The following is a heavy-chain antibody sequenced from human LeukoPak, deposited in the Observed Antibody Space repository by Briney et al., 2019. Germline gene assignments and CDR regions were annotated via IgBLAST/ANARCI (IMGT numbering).Heavy chain of an antibody. D-gene: IGHD3-10*01. J-gene: IGHJ4*02. CDR1: GYTLTSYD. CDR3: ARSRTMVRGVIPSLGY. Sequence: ASVKVSCKASGYTLTSYDINWVRQATGQGLEWMGWMNPNSGNTGYAQKIQGRVTMTRNTSISTAYMELSSLRSEDTAVYYCARSRTMVRGVIPSLGYWGQGTLVTVSS. V-gene: IGHV1-8*01. CDR2: MNPNSGNT.